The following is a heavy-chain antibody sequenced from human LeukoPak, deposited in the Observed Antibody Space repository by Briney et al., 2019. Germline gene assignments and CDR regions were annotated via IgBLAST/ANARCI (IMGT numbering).Heavy chain of an antibody. D-gene: IGHD2-21*01. CDR1: GFTFSAHW. J-gene: IGHJ4*02. CDR2: TNSDETIT. V-gene: IGHV3-74*01. Sequence: AGGSLRLSCAVSGFTFSAHWMHWVRQAPGKGLVWVSRTNSDETITTYADSVKGRFTISRDDAKNTLYLQMNSLRAEDTAVYYCARVWFKNGRGDYFDCWGQGTLVTVSS. CDR3: ARVWFKNGRGDYFDC.